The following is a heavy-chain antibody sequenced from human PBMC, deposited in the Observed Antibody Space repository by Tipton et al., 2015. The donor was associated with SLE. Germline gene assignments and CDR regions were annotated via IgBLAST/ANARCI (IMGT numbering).Heavy chain of an antibody. J-gene: IGHJ4*02. V-gene: IGHV4-34*01. D-gene: IGHD6-13*01. Sequence: TLSLTCAVYGGSFSGYYWGWIRQTPVKGLEWIGSVHYSGSTYYSPSLTSRVTISVDTSKNQFSLRLSSVTAADTAVYYCASMTTYSSSWYYFDYWGQGTLVTVSS. CDR2: VHYSGST. CDR1: GGSFSGYY. CDR3: ASMTTYSSSWYYFDY.